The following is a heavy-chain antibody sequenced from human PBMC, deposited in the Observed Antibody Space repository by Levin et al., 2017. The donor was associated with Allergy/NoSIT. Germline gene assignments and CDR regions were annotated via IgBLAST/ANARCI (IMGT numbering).Heavy chain of an antibody. Sequence: SETLSLTCAVYGGSFSGYYWSWIRQPPGKGLEWIGEINHSGSTNYNPSLKSRVTISVDTSKNQFSLKLSSVTAADTAVYYCARRPPPLYSSSSSAFDIWGQGTMVTVSS. CDR3: ARRPPPLYSSSSSAFDI. CDR1: GGSFSGYY. D-gene: IGHD6-13*01. V-gene: IGHV4-34*01. CDR2: INHSGST. J-gene: IGHJ3*02.